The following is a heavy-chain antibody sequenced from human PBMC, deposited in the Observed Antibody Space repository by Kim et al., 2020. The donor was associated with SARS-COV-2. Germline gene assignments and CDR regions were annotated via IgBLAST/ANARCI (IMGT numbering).Heavy chain of an antibody. J-gene: IGHJ4*02. Sequence: ASVKVSCKASGGTFSSYAISWVRQAPGQGLEWMGGIIPIFGTANYAQKFQGRVTITADESTSTAYMELSSLRSEDTAVYYCARGRADSSSSDYWGQGTLVTVSS. CDR2: IIPIFGTA. V-gene: IGHV1-69*13. D-gene: IGHD6-6*01. CDR3: ARGRADSSSSDY. CDR1: GGTFSSYA.